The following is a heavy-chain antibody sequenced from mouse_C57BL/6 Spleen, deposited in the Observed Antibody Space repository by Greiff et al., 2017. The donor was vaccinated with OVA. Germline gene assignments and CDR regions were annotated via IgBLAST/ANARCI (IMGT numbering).Heavy chain of an antibody. J-gene: IGHJ1*03. Sequence: EVKLMESEGGLVQPGSSMKLSCTASGFTFSDYYMAWVRQVPEKGLEWVANINYDGSSTYYLDSLKSRFIISRDNAKNILYLQMSSLKSEDTATYYCAREGDGYQDWYFDVWGTGTTVTVSS. V-gene: IGHV5-16*01. CDR2: INYDGSST. CDR3: AREGDGYQDWYFDV. CDR1: GFTFSDYY. D-gene: IGHD2-3*01.